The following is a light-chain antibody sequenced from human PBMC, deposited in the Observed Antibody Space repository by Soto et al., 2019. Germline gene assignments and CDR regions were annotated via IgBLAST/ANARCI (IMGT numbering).Light chain of an antibody. J-gene: IGLJ2*01. CDR2: EVT. V-gene: IGLV2-8*01. CDR1: SSDVGAYNY. CDR3: NSYAGSNNLV. Sequence: QSALTQPPSASGSPGQSVTISCTGTSSDVGAYNYVSWYQQHPGKAPKLMIYEVTKRPSGVPDRFSGSKSGNTASLTVSGLQAEDEADYYCNSYAGSNNLVFGGGTKLTFL.